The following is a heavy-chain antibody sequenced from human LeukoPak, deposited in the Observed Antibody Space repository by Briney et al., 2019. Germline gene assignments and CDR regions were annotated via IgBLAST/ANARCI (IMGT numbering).Heavy chain of an antibody. CDR2: IKKDGSEK. J-gene: IGHJ3*02. D-gene: IGHD3-22*01. V-gene: IGHV3-7*01. CDR3: ARDRPYYYDSSGYHGAFDI. Sequence: PGGSLRLSCAASGFTFSSYWMSWVRQPPGKGLEWVANIKKDGSEKYYVDSVKGRFPISRDNAKNSLYLQMNSLRAEDTAVYYCARDRPYYYDSSGYHGAFDIWGQGTMVTVSS. CDR1: GFTFSSYW.